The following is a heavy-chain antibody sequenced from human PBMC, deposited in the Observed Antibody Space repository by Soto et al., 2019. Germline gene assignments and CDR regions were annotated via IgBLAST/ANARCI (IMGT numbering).Heavy chain of an antibody. V-gene: IGHV3-23*01. CDR2: ISGSGEST. Sequence: PGGSLRLSCAASGFTFSSYAMSWVRQAPGKGLEWVSVISGSGESTYYADSVKGRFTISRDNSKNTLDLQMHSLRAEDTAIYYCGKCGYSYGSSGTDVWGKGTTVTVSS. CDR3: GKCGYSYGSSGTDV. J-gene: IGHJ6*04. D-gene: IGHD5-18*01. CDR1: GFTFSSYA.